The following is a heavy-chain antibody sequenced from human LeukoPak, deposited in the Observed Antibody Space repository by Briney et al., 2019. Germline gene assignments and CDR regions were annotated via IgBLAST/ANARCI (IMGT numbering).Heavy chain of an antibody. V-gene: IGHV3-7*05. D-gene: IGHD6-25*01. CDR2: IKHDGSET. Sequence: GGSLRLSCAASGFTFSSIWMSWVRQAPGKGLEWVANIKHDGSETNYVDSVKGRFSISRDNSKNTLYLQMNSLRAEDTAVYYCARLSGWFDYWGQGTLVTVSS. CDR3: ARLSGWFDY. CDR1: GFTFSSIW. J-gene: IGHJ4*02.